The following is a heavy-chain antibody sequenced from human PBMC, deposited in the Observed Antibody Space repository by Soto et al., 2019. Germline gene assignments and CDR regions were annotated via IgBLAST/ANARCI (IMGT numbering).Heavy chain of an antibody. D-gene: IGHD3-10*01. J-gene: IGHJ6*02. CDR1: GFTFSSYS. Sequence: PGGSLRLSCAASGFTFSSYSMNWVRQAPGKGLEWVSSISSSSSYIYYADSVKGRFTISRDNAKNSLYLQMNSLRAEDTAVYYCARDGSTGSGSYYPYYYYGMDVWGQGTTVTVSS. V-gene: IGHV3-21*01. CDR3: ARDGSTGSGSYYPYYYYGMDV. CDR2: ISSSSSYI.